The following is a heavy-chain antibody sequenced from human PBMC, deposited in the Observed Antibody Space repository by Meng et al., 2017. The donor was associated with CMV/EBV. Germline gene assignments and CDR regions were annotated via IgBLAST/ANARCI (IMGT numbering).Heavy chain of an antibody. V-gene: IGHV4-30-4*08. D-gene: IGHD3-10*01. CDR1: GGSIRSGDYW. Sequence: QLQWWGQVLVKPFPPLSLTCTVSGGSIRSGDYWLGWTPRTQGEGLEWIWYIYYSGSTYYNPYLKSRVTISVDTSKNQFSLKLSSVTAADTSVCYSARTGYYPTFDYWGQGTLVTVSS. J-gene: IGHJ4*02. CDR2: IYYSGST. CDR3: ARTGYYPTFDY.